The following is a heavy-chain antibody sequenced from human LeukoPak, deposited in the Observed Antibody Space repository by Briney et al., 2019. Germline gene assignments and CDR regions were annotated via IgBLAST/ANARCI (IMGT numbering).Heavy chain of an antibody. V-gene: IGHV1-18*04. CDR3: ARDPTPRTYSRGPYYYYYGMDV. Sequence: ASVKVSCKASGYTFTNYGISWVRQAPGQGLEWMGWISAYNGNTNYAQKLQGRVTMTTDTSTSTAYMELRSLRSDDTAVYYCARDPTPRTYSRGPYYYYYGMDVWGKGTTVTVSS. J-gene: IGHJ6*04. CDR1: GYTFTNYG. D-gene: IGHD6-13*01. CDR2: ISAYNGNT.